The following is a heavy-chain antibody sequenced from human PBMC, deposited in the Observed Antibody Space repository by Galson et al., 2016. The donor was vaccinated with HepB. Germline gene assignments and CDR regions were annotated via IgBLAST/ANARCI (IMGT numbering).Heavy chain of an antibody. CDR1: GASISNGDYY. V-gene: IGHV4-31*03. D-gene: IGHD3-10*01. J-gene: IGHJ3*02. CDR2: IFYSGNT. Sequence: TLSLTCTVSGASISNGDYYWTWIRQCPGKGLEWIGYIFYSGNTYYNPSLQSRVTISIDTSKNVFSLNLSSVTAADTAVYYCAKDRGYDASAIWAKGQWSPCLQ. CDR3: AKDRGYDASAI.